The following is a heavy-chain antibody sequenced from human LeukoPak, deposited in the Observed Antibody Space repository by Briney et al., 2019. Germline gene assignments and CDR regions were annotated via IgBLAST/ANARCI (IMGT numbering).Heavy chain of an antibody. CDR3: TTTGYYDSSGQYYFDY. CDR1: GFTFSSYA. D-gene: IGHD3-22*01. J-gene: IGHJ4*02. CDR2: IKSKTDGGTT. Sequence: GGSLRLSCAASGFTFSSYAMSWVRQAPGKGLEWVGRIKSKTDGGTTDYAAPVKGRFTISRDDSKNTLYLQMNSLKTEDTAVYYCTTTGYYDSSGQYYFDYWGQGTLVTVSS. V-gene: IGHV3-15*01.